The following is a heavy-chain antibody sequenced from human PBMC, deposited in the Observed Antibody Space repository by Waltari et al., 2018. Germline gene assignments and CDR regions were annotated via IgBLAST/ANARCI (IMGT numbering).Heavy chain of an antibody. Sequence: EVQLVESGGGLIQPGGSLRLSCADSGLPVSSNYRSWGRQAPGKGLEWVSVIYSGGSTYYADSVKGRFTISRDNSKNTLYLQMNSLRAEDTAVYYCAKGGGIVANLGVWGKGTTVTVSS. J-gene: IGHJ6*04. CDR2: IYSGGST. D-gene: IGHD5-12*01. V-gene: IGHV3-53*01. CDR1: GLPVSSNY. CDR3: AKGGGIVANLGV.